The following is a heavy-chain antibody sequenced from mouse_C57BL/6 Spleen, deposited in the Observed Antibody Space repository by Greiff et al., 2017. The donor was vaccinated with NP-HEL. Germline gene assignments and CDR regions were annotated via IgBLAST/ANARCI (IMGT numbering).Heavy chain of an antibody. V-gene: IGHV5-17*01. CDR3: ARGGYYGSSYYFDY. J-gene: IGHJ2*01. CDR1: GFTFSDYG. CDR2: ISSGSSTI. D-gene: IGHD1-1*01. Sequence: EVQLQQSGGGLVKPGGSLKLSCAASGFTFSDYGMHWVRQAPEKGLEWVAYISSGSSTIYYADTVKGRFTISRDNAKNTLFLQMTSLRSEDTAMYYCARGGYYGSSYYFDYWGQVTTLTVSS.